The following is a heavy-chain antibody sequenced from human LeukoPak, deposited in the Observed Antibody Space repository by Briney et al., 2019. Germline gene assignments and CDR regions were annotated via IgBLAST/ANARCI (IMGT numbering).Heavy chain of an antibody. Sequence: PGGSLRLSCAASGFTFSSYDMHWVRQATGKGLEWVSAIGTAGDTYYPGSVKGRFTISRENAKNSLYLQMNSLRAGDTAVYYCARSSSGWWHFDYWGQGALVTVPS. CDR3: ARSSSGWWHFDY. D-gene: IGHD6-19*01. J-gene: IGHJ4*02. V-gene: IGHV3-13*01. CDR2: IGTAGDT. CDR1: GFTFSSYD.